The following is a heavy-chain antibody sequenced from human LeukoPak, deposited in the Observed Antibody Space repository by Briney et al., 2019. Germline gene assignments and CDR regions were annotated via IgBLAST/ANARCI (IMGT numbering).Heavy chain of an antibody. D-gene: IGHD5-12*01. Sequence: GGSLRLSCAASGFTFSSYWMSWVRQAPGKGLEWVANIKQDGSEKYYVDSVKGRFTISRDNAKNSLYLQMNSPRAEDTAVYYCARGYSGPQRYYFDYWGQGTLVTVSS. CDR2: IKQDGSEK. CDR1: GFTFSSYW. V-gene: IGHV3-7*01. J-gene: IGHJ4*02. CDR3: ARGYSGPQRYYFDY.